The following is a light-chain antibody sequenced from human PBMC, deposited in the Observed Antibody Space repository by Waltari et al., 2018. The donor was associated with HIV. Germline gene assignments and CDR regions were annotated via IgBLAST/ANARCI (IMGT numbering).Light chain of an antibody. CDR2: RDN. CDR1: SIGSKS. V-gene: IGLV3-9*01. Sequence: SYELAQPLSVSVVLGQTARITCGGNSIGSKSVHWYQQRPGQAPVLVIYRDNNRPSGIPERFSGSSSGNTATLTISRAQAGDESDYYCQIWDSSTVVFGGGTKLTVL. CDR3: QIWDSSTVV. J-gene: IGLJ2*01.